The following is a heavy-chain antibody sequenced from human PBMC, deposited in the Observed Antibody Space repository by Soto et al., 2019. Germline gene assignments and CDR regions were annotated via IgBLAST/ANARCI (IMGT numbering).Heavy chain of an antibody. CDR2: IYYSGST. J-gene: IGHJ3*02. Sequence: ETLSLTCTVSGGSVSSGSYYWSWIRQPPGKGLEWIGYIYYSGSTNYNPSLKSRVTISVDTSKNQFSLKLSSVTAADTAVYYCARAPKILIAVAGLDAFDIWGQGTMVTVS. D-gene: IGHD6-19*01. CDR1: GGSVSSGSYY. V-gene: IGHV4-61*01. CDR3: ARAPKILIAVAGLDAFDI.